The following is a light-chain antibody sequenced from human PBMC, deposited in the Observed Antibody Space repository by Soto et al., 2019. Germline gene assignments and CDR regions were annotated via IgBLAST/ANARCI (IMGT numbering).Light chain of an antibody. J-gene: IGKJ4*01. CDR1: QSVLYSSNNKNY. Sequence: DIVMTQSPDSLAVSLGERATINCKSSQSVLYSSNNKNYLAWYQQKPGQPPKVLIYWASTRESGVPDRFSGGGSGTDFTLTISSLQAEDVAVYYCQQYLDNLLTFGGGTKVDIK. V-gene: IGKV4-1*01. CDR3: QQYLDNLLT. CDR2: WAS.